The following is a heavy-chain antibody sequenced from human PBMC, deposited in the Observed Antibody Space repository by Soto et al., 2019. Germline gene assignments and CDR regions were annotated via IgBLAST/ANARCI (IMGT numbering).Heavy chain of an antibody. V-gene: IGHV4-39*07. CDR1: GGSISSSSYY. CDR2: IYYSGST. Sequence: PSETLSLTCTVSGGSISSSSYYWGWIRQPPGKGLEWIGSIYYSGSTNYNPSLKSRVTISVDTSKNQFSLKLSSVTAADTAVYYCARDKAYYDSSGYTDRWFDPWGQGTLVTVSS. D-gene: IGHD3-22*01. CDR3: ARDKAYYDSSGYTDRWFDP. J-gene: IGHJ5*02.